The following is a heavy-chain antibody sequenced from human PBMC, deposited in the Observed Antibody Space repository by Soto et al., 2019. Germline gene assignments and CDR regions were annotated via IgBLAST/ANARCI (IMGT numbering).Heavy chain of an antibody. CDR1: GFTFSSYW. Sequence: GGSLRLSCAASGFTFSSYWMSWVRQAPGKGLEWVANIKQDGSEKYYVDSVKGRLTISRDNAKNSLYLQMNSLRAEDTAVYYCARDSKLPYSNYAPYYYYMDVWGKGTTVTVSS. J-gene: IGHJ6*03. CDR3: ARDSKLPYSNYAPYYYYMDV. CDR2: IKQDGSEK. D-gene: IGHD4-4*01. V-gene: IGHV3-7*01.